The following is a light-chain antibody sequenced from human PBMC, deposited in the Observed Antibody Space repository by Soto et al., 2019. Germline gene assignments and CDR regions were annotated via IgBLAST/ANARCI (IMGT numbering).Light chain of an antibody. V-gene: IGLV1-40*01. CDR3: QSYDSSLSGSVV. CDR1: SSNIGAGYD. Sequence: HFMLTQPPSVSGAPGQRVTISCTGSSSNIGAGYDVHWYQQLPGTAPKLLIYGNSNRPSGVPDRFSGSKSGTSASLAITGLQAEDEADYYCQSYDSSLSGSVVFGGGTKVTVL. J-gene: IGLJ2*01. CDR2: GNS.